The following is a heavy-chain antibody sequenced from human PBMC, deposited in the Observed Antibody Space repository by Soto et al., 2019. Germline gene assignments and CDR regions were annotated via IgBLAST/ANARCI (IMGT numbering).Heavy chain of an antibody. Sequence: QLQLQESGPGLVKPSETLSLTCSVSGGSVSSNNSYWAWIRQPPGKGLEWIGSIYFTGSTYYNWSLKSRVTISVDTSKNQFSLKLSSVTAADTAVYYCARQVFLYWFDTWGQGTLVTVSS. D-gene: IGHD2-21*01. V-gene: IGHV4-39*01. J-gene: IGHJ5*02. CDR3: ARQVFLYWFDT. CDR2: IYFTGST. CDR1: GGSVSSNNSY.